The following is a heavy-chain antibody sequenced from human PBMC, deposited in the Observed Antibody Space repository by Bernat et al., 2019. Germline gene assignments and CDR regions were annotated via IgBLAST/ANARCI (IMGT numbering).Heavy chain of an antibody. V-gene: IGHV4-30-2*01. CDR3: ARAPGLSKHYYFDY. Sequence: QLQLQESGSGLVKPSQTLSLTCAVSGGSISSGGYSWSWIRQPPGKGLEWIGYIYHSGSTYYNPSLKSRVTISVDRSKNQFSLKLSSVTAADTAVYYCARAPGLSKHYYFDYWGQGTLVTVSS. J-gene: IGHJ4*02. CDR2: IYHSGST. D-gene: IGHD2-2*01. CDR1: GGSISSGGYS.